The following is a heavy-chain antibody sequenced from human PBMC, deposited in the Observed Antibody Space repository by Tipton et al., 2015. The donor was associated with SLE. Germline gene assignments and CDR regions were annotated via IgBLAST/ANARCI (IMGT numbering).Heavy chain of an antibody. Sequence: TLSLTCIVSDDSVSSSYYWAWIRQPPGKGLQWIACIYRTGTTYVNPSLKSRVSISMDTSNNRFSLTLTSLTVADTAVYYCARSWSGRMEFDYWGPGTLVTVSS. D-gene: IGHD2-15*01. CDR3: ARSWSGRMEFDY. CDR1: DDSVSSSYY. J-gene: IGHJ4*02. V-gene: IGHV4-38-2*02. CDR2: IYRTGTT.